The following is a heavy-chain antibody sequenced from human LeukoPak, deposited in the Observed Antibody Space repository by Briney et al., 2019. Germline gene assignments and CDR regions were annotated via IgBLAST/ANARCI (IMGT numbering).Heavy chain of an antibody. CDR3: ARFTFYFDY. V-gene: IGHV3-7*01. J-gene: IGHJ4*02. CDR1: GFTFSSYW. Sequence: GGSLTLSCAASGFTFSSYWMSWVRQAPGKGLEWVANINQDGSEKYYVDSVKGRFTISRDNAKTSLYLQMNSVRAEDTAVYYCARFTFYFDYWGQGTLVTVSS. D-gene: IGHD3-16*01. CDR2: INQDGSEK.